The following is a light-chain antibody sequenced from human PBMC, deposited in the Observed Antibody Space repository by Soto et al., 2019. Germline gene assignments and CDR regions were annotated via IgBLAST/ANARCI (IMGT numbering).Light chain of an antibody. V-gene: IGKV3-11*01. Sequence: EIVLTQSPATLSLSPGERATLSCRASQSVSSYLAWYQQKPGQAPRLLIYDASNRATGIPARFSGSGSGTDFTLTISSLEPEDFAVYYCQRRRGTFGQGTKVEIK. CDR3: QRRRGT. CDR1: QSVSSY. CDR2: DAS. J-gene: IGKJ1*01.